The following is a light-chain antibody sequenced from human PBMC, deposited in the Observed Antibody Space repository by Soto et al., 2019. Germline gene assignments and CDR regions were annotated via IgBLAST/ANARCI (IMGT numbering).Light chain of an antibody. CDR3: QQSYSIPPIT. J-gene: IGKJ5*01. CDR2: GAS. Sequence: ASVGARVTITCRASQTINNNLNWYQQKPGKAPKLLIYGASSLQSGVPSRFSGSGSGTEFTLTISSLQPEDFATYYCQQSYSIPPITFGQGTRRETK. CDR1: QTINNN. V-gene: IGKV1-39*01.